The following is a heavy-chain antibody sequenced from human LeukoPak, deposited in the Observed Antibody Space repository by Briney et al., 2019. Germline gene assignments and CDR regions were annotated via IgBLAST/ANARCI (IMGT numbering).Heavy chain of an antibody. Sequence: GGSLRLSCAASGFTFSGSAMHWVRQASGKGLEGVGHIRSKANNYATVYTASVKGRFTISRDDSKNTAYLQMNSLKTEDTAVYYCIRSLIGDSSWGQGTLVTVSS. D-gene: IGHD7-27*01. V-gene: IGHV3-73*01. CDR2: IRSKANNYAT. J-gene: IGHJ4*02. CDR1: GFTFSGSA. CDR3: IRSLIGDSS.